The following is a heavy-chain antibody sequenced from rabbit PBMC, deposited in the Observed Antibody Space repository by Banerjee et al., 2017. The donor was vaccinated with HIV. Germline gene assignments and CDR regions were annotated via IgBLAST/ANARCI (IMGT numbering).Heavy chain of an antibody. CDR2: INSNTGNT. J-gene: IGHJ4*01. Sequence: QEQLEESGGDLVKPEGSLTLTCKASGFTLSSYWMWWVRQAPGKGLEWIACINSNTGNTVYASWAKGPFTISKTSSTTVTLQMTSLTAADTATYFCARDLAGVIGWNFNLWGPGTLVTVS. CDR3: ARDLAGVIGWNFNL. D-gene: IGHD4-1*01. CDR1: GFTLSSYW. V-gene: IGHV1S45*01.